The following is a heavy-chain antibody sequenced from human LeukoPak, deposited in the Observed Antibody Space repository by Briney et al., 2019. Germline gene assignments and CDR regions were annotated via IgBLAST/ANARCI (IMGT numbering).Heavy chain of an antibody. CDR1: GFTFSDYY. D-gene: IGHD6-13*01. V-gene: IGHV3-11*01. CDR3: ARDIAAAGNYFDY. CDR2: ISSSGSTT. J-gene: IGHJ4*02. Sequence: GGSLRLSCAASGFTFSDYYMSWIRQAPGKGLEWVSYISSSGSTTYYADSVKGRFTISRDNAKNSLYLQMNSLRAEDTAVYYCARDIAAAGNYFDYWGQGTLVTVSS.